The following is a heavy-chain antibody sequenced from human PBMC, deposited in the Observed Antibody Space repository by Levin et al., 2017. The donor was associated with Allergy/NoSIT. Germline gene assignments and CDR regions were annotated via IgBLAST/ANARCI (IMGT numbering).Heavy chain of an antibody. Sequence: ASVKVSCKASGFSFTSYDFNWVRQATGQGLEWMGWMNPNSGNTDYAPKFQGRVTMTRDTSIRTAYMELSSLRSEDTAVYYCARMDFHGTYGMDVWGQGTTVTVSS. CDR3: ARMDFHGTYGMDV. J-gene: IGHJ6*02. D-gene: IGHD3/OR15-3a*01. CDR1: GFSFTSYD. CDR2: MNPNSGNT. V-gene: IGHV1-8*01.